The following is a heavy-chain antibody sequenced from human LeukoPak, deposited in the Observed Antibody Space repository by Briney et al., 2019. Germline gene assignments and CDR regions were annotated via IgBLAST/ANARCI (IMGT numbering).Heavy chain of an antibody. CDR1: GFTVSSNN. D-gene: IGHD6-19*01. CDR3: ARDRYSGWYLGY. V-gene: IGHV3-66*02. Sequence: GGSLRLSCAASGFTVSSNNMSWVRQAPGKGLEWVSVIYSGGSTYYADSVKGRFIISRDNSKNTLYLQMNSLRAEDTAVYYCARDRYSGWYLGYWGQGTLVTVSS. CDR2: IYSGGST. J-gene: IGHJ4*02.